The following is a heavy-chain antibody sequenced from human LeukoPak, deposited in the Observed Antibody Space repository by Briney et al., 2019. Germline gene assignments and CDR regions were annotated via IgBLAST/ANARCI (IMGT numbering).Heavy chain of an antibody. CDR1: GGSVTSSSHY. V-gene: IGHV4-39*07. CDR2: IYHSGST. J-gene: IGHJ6*02. Sequence: SETLSLTCSVSGGSVTSSSHYWGWIRQPPGKGLEWIGEIYHSGSTNYNPSLKSRVTISVDKSKNQFSLKLSSVTAADTAVYYCARVYTAMAKYYYYGMDVWGQGTTVTVSS. D-gene: IGHD5-18*01. CDR3: ARVYTAMAKYYYYGMDV.